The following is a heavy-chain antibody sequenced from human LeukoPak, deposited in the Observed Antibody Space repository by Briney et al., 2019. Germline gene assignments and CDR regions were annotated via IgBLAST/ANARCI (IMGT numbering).Heavy chain of an antibody. CDR2: IYYSGST. CDR3: ATTLGFGEPAWFDP. D-gene: IGHD3-10*01. V-gene: IGHV4-59*01. J-gene: IGHJ5*02. Sequence: SETLSLTCTVSGGSISSYYWSWIRQPPGKGLDWIGYIYYSGSTNYNTSLKSRVTISVDTSKNQFSLKLSSVTAADTAVYYCATTLGFGEPAWFDPWGQGTLVTVSS. CDR1: GGSISSYY.